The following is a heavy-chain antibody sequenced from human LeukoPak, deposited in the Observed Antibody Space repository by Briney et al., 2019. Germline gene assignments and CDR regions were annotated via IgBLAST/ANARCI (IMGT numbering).Heavy chain of an antibody. V-gene: IGHV4-39*01. J-gene: IGHJ4*02. D-gene: IGHD3-3*01. Sequence: NPSETLSLTCTVSGDSISTSNSYWGWIRQPPGKGLEWIGSIYYSGNTYYNASLKSRVTISVDTSKNQFSLKLSSVTAADTAVYYCARGPIYDFWSGYHGYFDYWGQGTLVTVSS. CDR1: GDSISTSNSY. CDR2: IYYSGNT. CDR3: ARGPIYDFWSGYHGYFDY.